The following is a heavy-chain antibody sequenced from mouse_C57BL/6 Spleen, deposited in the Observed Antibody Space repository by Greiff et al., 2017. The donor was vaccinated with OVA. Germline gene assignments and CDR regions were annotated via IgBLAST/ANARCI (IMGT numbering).Heavy chain of an antibody. V-gene: IGHV1-69*01. CDR3: ARIYGSSYYFDY. CDR1: GYTFTSYW. CDR2: IDPSDSYT. J-gene: IGHJ2*01. D-gene: IGHD1-1*01. Sequence: QVQLQQSGAELVMPGASVKLSCKASGYTFTSYWMHWVKQRPGQGLEWIGEIDPSDSYTNYNQKFKGKSTLTVDKSSSTAYMQLSSLTSEDSAVYYCARIYGSSYYFDYWGQGTTLTVSS.